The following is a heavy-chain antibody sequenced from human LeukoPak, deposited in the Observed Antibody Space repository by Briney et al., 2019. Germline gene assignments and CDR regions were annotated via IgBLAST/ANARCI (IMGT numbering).Heavy chain of an antibody. V-gene: IGHV3-7*01. CDR3: ARDSSSWYSY. CDR2: IKQDASEK. CDR1: GFNVTTNY. Sequence: GGPLRLSCAASGFNVTTNYMSWVRQAPGKGLEWVANIKQDASEKYYVDSVKGRFSISRDNAKNSLYLQMNSLRAEDTAVYYCARDSSSWYSYWGRGTLVTVSS. J-gene: IGHJ4*02. D-gene: IGHD6-13*01.